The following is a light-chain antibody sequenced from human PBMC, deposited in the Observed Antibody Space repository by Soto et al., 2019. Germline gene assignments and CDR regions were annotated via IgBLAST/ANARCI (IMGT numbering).Light chain of an antibody. CDR3: QQRYSTPFT. CDR2: AAF. J-gene: IGKJ2*01. Sequence: DIQMTQSPSSLSASVGDRVTITCRASQSISSYLNLYQQKPGKAPKLLIYAAFSWQSRLTSRFSGSGSEIESTLTISSQQPEEFATDFCQQRYSTPFTFGQRTKLEIK. V-gene: IGKV1-39*01. CDR1: QSISSY.